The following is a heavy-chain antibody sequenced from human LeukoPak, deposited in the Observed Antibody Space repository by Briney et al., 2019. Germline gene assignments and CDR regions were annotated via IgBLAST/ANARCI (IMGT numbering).Heavy chain of an antibody. Sequence: GGSLRLSCAASGFTFSSYAMSWVRQAPGKGLEWVSTTSGSGGSTYYADSVKGRLTISRDNSKNTLYLQMNSLRAEDTAVYYCAKGRVSITSSSDYWGQGTLVTVSS. CDR2: TSGSGGST. CDR3: AKGRVSITSSSDY. V-gene: IGHV3-23*01. D-gene: IGHD2-2*01. J-gene: IGHJ4*02. CDR1: GFTFSSYA.